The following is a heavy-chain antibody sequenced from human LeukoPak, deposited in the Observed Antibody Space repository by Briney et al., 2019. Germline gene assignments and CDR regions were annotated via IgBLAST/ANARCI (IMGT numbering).Heavy chain of an antibody. J-gene: IGHJ4*02. Sequence: APVKVSCKASGYTFTGYYMHWVRQAPGQGLEWMGWINPNSGGTNYAQKFQGRVTMTRDTSISTAYMELSRLRSDDTAVYYCARVPIYNWNDPIDYWGQGTLVTDSS. CDR3: ARVPIYNWNDPIDY. D-gene: IGHD1-1*01. CDR2: INPNSGGT. CDR1: GYTFTGYY. V-gene: IGHV1-2*02.